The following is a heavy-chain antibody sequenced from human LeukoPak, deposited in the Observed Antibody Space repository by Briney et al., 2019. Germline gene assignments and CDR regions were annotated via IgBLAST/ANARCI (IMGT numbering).Heavy chain of an antibody. Sequence: GASLQISCKGSGYRFTSYWIGWGRQMPGKGLEWIGIIYPGDSDTRYSPSFQGQVTISADKSISTAYLQWSSLKASDTAMYYCARMALDSSGSLDYWGQGTLVTVSS. CDR3: ARMALDSSGSLDY. D-gene: IGHD6-19*01. V-gene: IGHV5-51*01. J-gene: IGHJ4*02. CDR1: GYRFTSYW. CDR2: IYPGDSDT.